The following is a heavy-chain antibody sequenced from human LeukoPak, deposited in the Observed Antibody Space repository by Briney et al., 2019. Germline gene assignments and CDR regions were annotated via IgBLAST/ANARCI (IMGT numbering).Heavy chain of an antibody. CDR3: PKGERGGSSHTP. V-gene: IGHV3-30*18. CDR2: ISYDGSNK. Sequence: GGSLRLSCAASGVTFSSYGMHWVRQAPGKGLEWVAVISYDGSNKYYADSVKGRFTISRDNSKNTLYLQMNSLRAEDTAVYYCPKGERGGSSHTPWGQGTPVTASS. J-gene: IGHJ1*01. CDR1: GVTFSSYG. D-gene: IGHD2-15*01.